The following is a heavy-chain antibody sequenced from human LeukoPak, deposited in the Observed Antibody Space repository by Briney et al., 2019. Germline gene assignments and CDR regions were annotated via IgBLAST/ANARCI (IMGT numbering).Heavy chain of an antibody. CDR2: ISSSSSYI. V-gene: IGHV3-21*01. CDR3: ASKGFYYFDC. CDR1: GFTFSTSG. Sequence: GGSLRLSCAASGFTFSTSGMNWVRQAPGKGLEWVSSISSSSSYIYYADSVKGRFTISRDNAKNSLYLQMNSLRAEDTAVYYCASKGFYYFDCWGQGTLVTVSS. J-gene: IGHJ4*02.